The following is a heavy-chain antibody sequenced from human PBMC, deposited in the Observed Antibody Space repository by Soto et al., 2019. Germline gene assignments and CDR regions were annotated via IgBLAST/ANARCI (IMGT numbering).Heavy chain of an antibody. D-gene: IGHD2-2*02. CDR2: ISSSGSTI. CDR3: TRLYCSSTSCYNY. CDR1: GFTFSSYS. Sequence: GGSLRLSCAASGFTFSSYSMNWVRQAPGKGLEWVLYISSSGSTIYYADSVKGRFTISRDNAKNSLYLQMNSLKTEDTAVYYCTRLYCSSTSCYNYWGQGTLVTVS. J-gene: IGHJ4*02. V-gene: IGHV3-48*01.